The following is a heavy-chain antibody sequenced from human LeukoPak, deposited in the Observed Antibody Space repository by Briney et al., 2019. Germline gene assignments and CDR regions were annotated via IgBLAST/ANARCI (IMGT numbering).Heavy chain of an antibody. V-gene: IGHV3-21*01. Sequence: GGSLRLSCAASGFTFSSYSMNWVRQAPGKGLEWVSSISSSSSYIYYADSVKGRFTISRDNAKNSLYPQMNSLRAEDTAVYYCARVEATTRPFDYWGQGTLVTVSS. CDR2: ISSSSSYI. D-gene: IGHD4-11*01. CDR1: GFTFSSYS. CDR3: ARVEATTRPFDY. J-gene: IGHJ4*02.